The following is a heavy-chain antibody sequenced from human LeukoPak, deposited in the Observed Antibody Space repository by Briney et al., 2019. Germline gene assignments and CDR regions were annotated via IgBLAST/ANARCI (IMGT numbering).Heavy chain of an antibody. D-gene: IGHD3-3*01. CDR3: AHLGIEWSSPSFDY. V-gene: IGHV2-70*11. Sequence: SGPALVKPTQTLTLTCTFSGFSLSTSRMCVSWIRQPPGKALEWLARIDWDDDKYYSTSLKTRLTISKDTSKNQVVLTMTNMDPVDTATYYCAHLGIEWSSPSFDYWGQGTLVTVSS. CDR2: IDWDDDK. J-gene: IGHJ4*02. CDR1: GFSLSTSRMC.